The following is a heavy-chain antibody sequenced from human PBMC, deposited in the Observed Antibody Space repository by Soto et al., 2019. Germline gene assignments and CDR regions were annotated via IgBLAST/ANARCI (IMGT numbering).Heavy chain of an antibody. D-gene: IGHD5-12*01. CDR2: IIPIFGTA. Sequence: SVKVSCKASGGTFSSYAISWVRQAPGQGLEWMGGIIPIFGTANYAQKFQGRVTITADESTSTAYMELSSLRSEDTAVYYCARRIVATIFESHYYYGMDVWGQGTTVTVSS. CDR1: GGTFSSYA. V-gene: IGHV1-69*13. CDR3: ARRIVATIFESHYYYGMDV. J-gene: IGHJ6*02.